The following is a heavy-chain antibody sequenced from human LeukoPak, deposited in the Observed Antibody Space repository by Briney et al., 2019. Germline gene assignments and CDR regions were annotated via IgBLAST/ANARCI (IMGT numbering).Heavy chain of an antibody. CDR1: DGSISSGSYY. V-gene: IGHV4-61*02. CDR2: IYTSGST. D-gene: IGHD4-11*01. Sequence: SQTLSLTCTVSDGSISSGSYYWSWIRQPAGKGLEWIGRIYTSGSTNYNPSLKSRVTISVDTSKNQFSLKLSSVTAADTAVYYCARDHRLQLDYWGQGTLVTVSS. J-gene: IGHJ4*02. CDR3: ARDHRLQLDY.